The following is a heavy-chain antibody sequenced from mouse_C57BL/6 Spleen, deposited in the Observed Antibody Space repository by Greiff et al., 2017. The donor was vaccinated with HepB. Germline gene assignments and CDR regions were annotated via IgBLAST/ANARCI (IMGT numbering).Heavy chain of an antibody. J-gene: IGHJ2*01. CDR1: GYTFTDYE. D-gene: IGHD1-1*01. CDR2: IDPETGGT. Sequence: QVHVKQSGAELVRPGASVTLSCKASGYTFTDYEMHWVKQTPVHGLEWIGAIDPETGGTAYNQKFKGKAILTADKSSSTAYMELRSLTSEDSAVYYCTSYYYGSSPDYWGHGTTLTVSS. CDR3: TSYYYGSSPDY. V-gene: IGHV1-15*01.